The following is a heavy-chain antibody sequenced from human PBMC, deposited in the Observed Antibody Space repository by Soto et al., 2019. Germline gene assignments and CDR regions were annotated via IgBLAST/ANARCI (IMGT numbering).Heavy chain of an antibody. D-gene: IGHD3-3*01. CDR3: ARPQSPYYDFWSGYYKRTYYGMDV. V-gene: IGHV3-30-3*01. CDR2: ISYDGSNK. J-gene: IGHJ6*02. CDR1: GFTFSSYA. Sequence: QVQLVESGGGVVQPGRSLRLSCAASGFTFSSYAMHWVRQAPGKGLEWVAVISYDGSNKYYADSVKGRFTISRDNSKNTLYLQMNSLRAEDTAVYYCARPQSPYYDFWSGYYKRTYYGMDVWGQGTTVTVSS.